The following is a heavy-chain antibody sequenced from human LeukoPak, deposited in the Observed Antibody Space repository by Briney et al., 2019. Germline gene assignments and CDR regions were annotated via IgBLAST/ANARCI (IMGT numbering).Heavy chain of an antibody. CDR3: ATHGSGSYRYYFDY. D-gene: IGHD3-10*01. J-gene: IGHJ4*02. Sequence: GGSLRLSCAASGLTFSSNAMTWVRQAPGKGLEWVSTISDSGGSTYYADSVKRRFTISRDNSKNTLFLQMNSLRAEDTAVYYCATHGSGSYRYYFDYWGQGTQVSVCS. CDR2: ISDSGGST. V-gene: IGHV3-23*01. CDR1: GLTFSSNA.